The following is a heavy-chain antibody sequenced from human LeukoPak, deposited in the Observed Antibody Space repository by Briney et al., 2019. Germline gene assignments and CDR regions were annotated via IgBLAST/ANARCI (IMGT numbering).Heavy chain of an antibody. D-gene: IGHD6-6*01. Sequence: SETLSLTCTVSGGSISSSSYYWGWIRQPAGKGLEWIGRIYTSGSTNYNPSLKSRVTMSVDTSKNQFSLKLSSVTAADTAVYYCASDSSSAGVDYWGQGTLVTVSS. V-gene: IGHV4-61*02. CDR1: GGSISSSSYY. J-gene: IGHJ4*02. CDR2: IYTSGST. CDR3: ASDSSSAGVDY.